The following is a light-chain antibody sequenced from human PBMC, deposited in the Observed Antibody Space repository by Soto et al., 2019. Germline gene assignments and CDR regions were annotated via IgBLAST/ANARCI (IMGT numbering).Light chain of an antibody. J-gene: IGLJ2*01. CDR2: DVS. CDR3: SSYTHSTTLV. CDR1: SSDVGSYNS. V-gene: IGLV2-18*02. Sequence: QSALTQPPSVSRSPGQSVTISCTGTSSDVGSYNSVSWYQQPPGTAPKLMIYDVSNRPSGVPDRFSGSKSGNTASLTISGLQAEDEADYYCSSYTHSTTLVFGGGTKLTVL.